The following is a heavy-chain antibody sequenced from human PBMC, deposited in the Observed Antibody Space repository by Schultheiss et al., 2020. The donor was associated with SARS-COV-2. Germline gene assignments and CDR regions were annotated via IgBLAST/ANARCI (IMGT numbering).Heavy chain of an antibody. Sequence: GGSLRLSCAASGFTFSSYGMSWVRQAPGKGLEWVAVISYDGSNKYYADSVKGRFTISRDNSKNTLYLQMNSLRAGDTAVYYCANSFQLGISDYWGQGTLVTVSS. J-gene: IGHJ4*02. CDR1: GFTFSSYG. D-gene: IGHD7-27*01. V-gene: IGHV3-30*18. CDR3: ANSFQLGISDY. CDR2: ISYDGSNK.